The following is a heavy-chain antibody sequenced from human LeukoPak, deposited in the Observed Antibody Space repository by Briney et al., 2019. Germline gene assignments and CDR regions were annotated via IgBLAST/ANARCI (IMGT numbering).Heavy chain of an antibody. J-gene: IGHJ5*02. D-gene: IGHD2/OR15-2a*01. CDR3: ARVPRAFVRGWFDP. Sequence: SETLSLTCTVSGGSISSYYWSWIRQPAGKGLEWIGRIYYSGSTYYNPSLKSGVTISVETSKNQFSLKLSSVTAADTAVYYCARVPRAFVRGWFDPWGQGTLVTVSS. V-gene: IGHV4-4*07. CDR1: GGSISSYY. CDR2: IYYSGST.